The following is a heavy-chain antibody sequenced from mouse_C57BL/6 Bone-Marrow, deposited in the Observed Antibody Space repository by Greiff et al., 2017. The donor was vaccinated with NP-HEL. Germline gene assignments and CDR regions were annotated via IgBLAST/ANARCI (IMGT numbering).Heavy chain of an antibody. CDR1: GFTFTGYY. Sequence: EVQRVESGGGLVQPGGSLSLSCAASGFTFTGYYMSWVRQPPGKALEWLGFIRNKANGYTTEYSASVKGRFTISRDNSQSIRYLQMNALRAEDSATYYCARYRIYYYDFDDWGQGTTLTVSS. CDR3: ARYRIYYYDFDD. J-gene: IGHJ2*01. V-gene: IGHV7-3*01. CDR2: IRNKANGYTT. D-gene: IGHD1-1*01.